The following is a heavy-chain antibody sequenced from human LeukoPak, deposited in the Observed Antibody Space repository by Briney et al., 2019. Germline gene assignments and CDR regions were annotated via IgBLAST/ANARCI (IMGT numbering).Heavy chain of an antibody. V-gene: IGHV6-1*01. CDR1: GDSVSSNSAA. CDR2: TYYRSKWVN. CDR3: ARSRGATVDY. Sequence: SQTLSLTCAISGDSVSSNSAAWNWIRQSPSRGLEWLGRTYYRSKWVNDYATSVKSRISINPDISANQFSLQLNSVTPEDTAVYYCARSRGATVDYWGQGTLVTVSS. J-gene: IGHJ4*02.